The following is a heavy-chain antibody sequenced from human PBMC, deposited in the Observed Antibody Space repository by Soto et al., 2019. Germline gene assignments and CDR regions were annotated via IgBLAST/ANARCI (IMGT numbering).Heavy chain of an antibody. V-gene: IGHV5-51*01. CDR1: GYSLSSHW. D-gene: IGHD5-18*01. CDR2: IHPGDSDT. J-gene: IGHJ6*02. CDR3: ARHVDTTSRWAYYGMDL. Sequence: ESVKISCKGAGYSLSSHWIAWVRQIPGKGLEWMGMIHPGDSDTRNGPSLQGQVTFSADKSNNTAYLQWSSLKASDTAVYYCARHVDTTSRWAYYGMDLWGQGTTVTVSS.